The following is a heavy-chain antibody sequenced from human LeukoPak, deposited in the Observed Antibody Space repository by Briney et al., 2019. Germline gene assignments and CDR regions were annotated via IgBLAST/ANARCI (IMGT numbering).Heavy chain of an antibody. V-gene: IGHV3-23*01. D-gene: IGHD4/OR15-4a*01. CDR2: ISGSGTNT. CDR3: AKGNTAYYPYYSDY. CDR1: GFTFGSYA. J-gene: IGHJ4*02. Sequence: GGSLRLSCAASGFTFGSYAMTWVRLPPGKGLEWVSAISGSGTNTYDRDSVKGRFTISRDNSKNTLYLQMNSLRAEDTAVYYCAKGNTAYYPYYSDYWGQGTLVTVSS.